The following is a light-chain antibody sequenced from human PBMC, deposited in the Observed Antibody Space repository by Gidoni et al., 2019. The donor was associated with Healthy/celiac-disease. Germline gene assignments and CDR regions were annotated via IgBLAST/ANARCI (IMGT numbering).Light chain of an antibody. V-gene: IGKV1-6*01. J-gene: IGKJ1*01. CDR1: QGIRND. Sequence: AIQMTQSPSSLSASGGDRVTITCRASQGIRNDLGWYQQKPGKAPKLLIYAASSLQSGVPARFSGSGSGTDFTLTISSLQPEDFATYYCQQDYNYPRTFGQGTKVEIK. CDR3: QQDYNYPRT. CDR2: AAS.